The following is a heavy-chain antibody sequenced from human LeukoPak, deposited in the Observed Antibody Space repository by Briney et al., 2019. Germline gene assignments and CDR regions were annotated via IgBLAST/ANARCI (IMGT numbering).Heavy chain of an antibody. D-gene: IGHD4-17*01. CDR3: ARTSRTTAVTTVLYFDY. V-gene: IGHV3-23*01. Sequence: GGSLRLSCAVSGITLSNYGMSWVRQAPGKGLEWVAGLSGSGGGTNYADSVQGRFTISRDNPKNTLYLQMNSLRAEDTAVYYCARTSRTTAVTTVLYFDYWGQGTLVTVSS. CDR1: GITLSNYG. J-gene: IGHJ4*02. CDR2: LSGSGGGT.